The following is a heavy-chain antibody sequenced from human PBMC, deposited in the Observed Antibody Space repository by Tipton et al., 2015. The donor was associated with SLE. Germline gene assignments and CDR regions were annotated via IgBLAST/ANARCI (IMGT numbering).Heavy chain of an antibody. CDR1: GFTFSNYA. J-gene: IGHJ3*02. V-gene: IGHV3-23*01. CDR2: VSAGADST. Sequence: SLRLSCTASGFTFSNYAMSWVRQAPGKGLEWVSGVSAGADSTYHADSVKGRFAISRDNSKNMLYLQMNSLRAEDTALYYCAKVWWELLRNDAFDIWGQGTMVTVSS. CDR3: AKVWWELLRNDAFDI. D-gene: IGHD1-26*01.